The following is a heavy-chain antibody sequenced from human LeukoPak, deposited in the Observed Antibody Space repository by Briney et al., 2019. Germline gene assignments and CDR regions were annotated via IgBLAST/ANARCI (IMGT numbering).Heavy chain of an antibody. J-gene: IGHJ4*02. CDR1: GFTFSSYW. CDR2: IHSDEIRT. Sequence: GGSLRLSCAASGFTFSSYWMHWVRQAPGRGLMWVSRIHSDEIRTNYADSVTGRFTISRDNAKNTVYLQMNSLRNEDTAVYYCARGIYGDPVAFDYWGQGTLVTVSS. D-gene: IGHD4/OR15-4a*01. CDR3: ARGIYGDPVAFDY. V-gene: IGHV3-74*01.